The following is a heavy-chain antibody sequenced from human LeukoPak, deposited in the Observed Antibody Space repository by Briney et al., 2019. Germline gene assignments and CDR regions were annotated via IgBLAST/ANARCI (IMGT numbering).Heavy chain of an antibody. CDR2: ISSRSTYT. CDR3: ARAGQLYYDTTDKRRIYFDY. D-gene: IGHD3-22*01. Sequence: GGSLRPSCAASGFTFSDYYMSWIRQAPGKGLEWVSYISSRSTYTNYADSVKGRFTISRDNAKNSLYLQMNSLRAEDTAVYYCARAGQLYYDTTDKRRIYFDYWGQGTLVTVSS. CDR1: GFTFSDYY. J-gene: IGHJ4*02. V-gene: IGHV3-11*05.